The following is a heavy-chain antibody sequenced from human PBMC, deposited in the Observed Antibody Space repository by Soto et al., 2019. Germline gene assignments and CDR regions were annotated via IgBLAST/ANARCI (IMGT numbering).Heavy chain of an antibody. Sequence: GASVKVSCKASGYTFTGYYMHWVRQAPGQGLEWMGWINPNSGGTNYAQKFQGWVTMTRDTSISTAYMELSRLRSDDTAVYYCAREYYYDSSGYSNWFDPWGQGTLVTVSS. CDR1: GYTFTGYY. J-gene: IGHJ5*02. V-gene: IGHV1-2*04. D-gene: IGHD3-22*01. CDR3: AREYYYDSSGYSNWFDP. CDR2: INPNSGGT.